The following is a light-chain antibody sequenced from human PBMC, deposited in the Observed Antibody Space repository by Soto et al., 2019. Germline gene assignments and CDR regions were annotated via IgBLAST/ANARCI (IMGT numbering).Light chain of an antibody. CDR1: QGISSY. V-gene: IGKV1-9*01. CDR3: QQLNSYPLIT. CDR2: AAT. J-gene: IGKJ5*01. Sequence: DIQLTQSPSFLSASVGDRVTITCRASQGISSYLAWYQQKPGKAPKLLIYAATTMQSGVPSRFSGSGSGTVFTLTISSLQPEDFATYYCQQLNSYPLITFGQGTRLEIK.